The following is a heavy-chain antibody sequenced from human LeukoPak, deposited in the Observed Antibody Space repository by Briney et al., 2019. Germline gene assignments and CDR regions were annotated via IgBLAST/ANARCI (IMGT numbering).Heavy chain of an antibody. CDR1: GGTVTSSTYF. V-gene: IGHV4-39*07. J-gene: IGHJ6*03. Sequence: PSETLSLTCTLSGGTVTSSTYFWGWIRQPPGKGLEWIGSISYSGATYYNPSLKSRVSMSVHTSKNQFSLKLSSVTAADTAVYYCARDGFYYHYYMDVWGEGTMVTVSS. D-gene: IGHD1-14*01. CDR3: ARDGFYYHYYMDV. CDR2: ISYSGAT.